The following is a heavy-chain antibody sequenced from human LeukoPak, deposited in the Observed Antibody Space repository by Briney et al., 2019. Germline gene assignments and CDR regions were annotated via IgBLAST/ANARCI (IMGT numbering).Heavy chain of an antibody. CDR2: VYSGGTT. J-gene: IGHJ4*02. CDR1: GFTFSSYA. D-gene: IGHD6-25*01. V-gene: IGHV3-66*01. Sequence: PGGSLRLSCAASGFTFSSYAMSWVRQAPGKGLEWVSLVYSGGTTRYADSVKGRFTISRDSSKNTVYLQMNSLRAEDTAVYYCATESPGIAAAAGARNYWGQGTLVTVSS. CDR3: ATESPGIAAAAGARNY.